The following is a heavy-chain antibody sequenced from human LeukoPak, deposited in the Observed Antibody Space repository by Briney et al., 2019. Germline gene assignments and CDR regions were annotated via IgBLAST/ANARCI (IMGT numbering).Heavy chain of an antibody. J-gene: IGHJ3*02. D-gene: IGHD1-26*01. CDR1: GGSINSHQ. V-gene: IGHV4-59*11. CDR3: ARSLGATFDAFDI. Sequence: SETLSLTCTVSGGSINSHQWSWIRQPPGKGLEWIGNIYSSGSANYNPSLMSRVIISVDTSKNQFSLNLSPVTAADTAVYYCARSLGATFDAFDIWGQGTMVTVSS. CDR2: IYSSGSA.